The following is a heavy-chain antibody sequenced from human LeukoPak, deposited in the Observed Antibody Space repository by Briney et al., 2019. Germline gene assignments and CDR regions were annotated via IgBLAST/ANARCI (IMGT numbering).Heavy chain of an antibody. CDR2: MNPNSGNT. D-gene: IGHD3-3*01. V-gene: IGHV1-8*01. CDR1: GYTFTSYD. CDR3: AREYYDFWSGYFEEGPNWFDP. J-gene: IGHJ5*02. Sequence: ASVKVSCKASGYTFTSYDINWVRQAPGQGLEWMGWMNPNSGNTGYAQKFQGRVTMTRNTSISTVYMELSSLRSEDTAVYYCAREYYDFWSGYFEEGPNWFDPWGQGTLVTVSS.